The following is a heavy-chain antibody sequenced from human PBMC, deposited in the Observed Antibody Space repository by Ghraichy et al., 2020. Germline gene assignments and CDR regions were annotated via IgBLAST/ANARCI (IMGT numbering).Heavy chain of an antibody. CDR1: GGSLISGTHY. Sequence: LSLTCTVSGGSLISGTHYWSWIRQHPGKGLEWIGYISHSGSTHDNPSLMGRVTISVETSKNQFSLNLSSVTAADTAVYYCARDLLVTTAVTTVQVWFDPWGQGTLVTVSS. CDR3: ARDLLVTTAVTTVQVWFDP. J-gene: IGHJ5*02. CDR2: ISHSGST. D-gene: IGHD1-1*01. V-gene: IGHV4-31*03.